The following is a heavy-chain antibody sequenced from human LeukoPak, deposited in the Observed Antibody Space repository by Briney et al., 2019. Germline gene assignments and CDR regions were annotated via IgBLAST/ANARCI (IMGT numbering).Heavy chain of an antibody. Sequence: GGSLRLSCAASGFTFSSYWMSWVRQAPGKGLEWVANIKQDGSEKYYVDSVKGRFTISRDNAKNSLYLQMNSLRAEDTAVYYYARMTAAGNYVDYMDVWGKGTTVTVSS. CDR2: IKQDGSEK. V-gene: IGHV3-7*01. J-gene: IGHJ6*03. CDR1: GFTFSSYW. CDR3: ARMTAAGNYVDYMDV. D-gene: IGHD6-13*01.